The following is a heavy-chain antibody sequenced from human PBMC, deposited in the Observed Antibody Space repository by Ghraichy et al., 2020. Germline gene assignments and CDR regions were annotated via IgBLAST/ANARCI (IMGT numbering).Heavy chain of an antibody. CDR3: ASSYGSGSYRRFDP. Sequence: GSLRLSCAASGFTFSSYSMNWVRQAPGKGLEWVSYISSSSTIYYADSVKGRFTISRDNAKNSLYLQMNSLRAEDTAVYYCASSYGSGSYRRFDPWGQGTLVTVSS. CDR1: GFTFSSYS. CDR2: ISSSSTI. J-gene: IGHJ5*02. D-gene: IGHD3-10*01. V-gene: IGHV3-48*04.